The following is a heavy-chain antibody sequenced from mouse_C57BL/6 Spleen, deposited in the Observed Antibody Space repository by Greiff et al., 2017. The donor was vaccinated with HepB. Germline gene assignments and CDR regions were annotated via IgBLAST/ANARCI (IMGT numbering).Heavy chain of an antibody. V-gene: IGHV5-16*01. CDR3: ARIYYYGSSYWYFDV. CDR1: GFTFSDYY. CDR2: INYDGSST. Sequence: DVMLVESEGGLVQPGSSMKLSCTASGFTFSDYYMAWVRQVPEKGLEWVANINYDGSSTYYLDSLKSRFIISRDNAKNILYLQMSRLKSEDTATYYCARIYYYGSSYWYFDVWGTGTTVTVSS. D-gene: IGHD1-1*01. J-gene: IGHJ1*03.